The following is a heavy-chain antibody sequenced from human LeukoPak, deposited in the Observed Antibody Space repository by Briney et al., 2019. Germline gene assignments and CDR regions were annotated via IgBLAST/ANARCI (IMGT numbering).Heavy chain of an antibody. J-gene: IGHJ4*02. V-gene: IGHV3-9*01. D-gene: IGHD5-24*01. CDR1: GFTFDDYA. CDR3: AKDARQGYNRIFYFDY. CDR2: ISWNSGSI. Sequence: GGSLRLSCAASGFTFDDYAMHWVRQAPGKGLEWVSGISWNSGSIGYADSVKGRFTISRDNAKNSLYLQMNSLRAEDTALYYCAKDARQGYNRIFYFDYWGQGTLVTVSS.